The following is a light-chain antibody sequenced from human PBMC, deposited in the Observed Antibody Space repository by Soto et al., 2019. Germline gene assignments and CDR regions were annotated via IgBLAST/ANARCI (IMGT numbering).Light chain of an antibody. J-gene: IGLJ3*02. CDR2: RDS. CDR3: AVWDDSLSGRV. V-gene: IGLV1-47*01. Sequence: QSVLTQPPSASGTPGQRVTISCSESSSSIGSNYIYWYQQLPGTAPKLLIYRDSQRPSGVPDRFSGSKSGTSASLAISGLRSEDEADYYCAVWDDSLSGRVFGGGTKLTVL. CDR1: SSSIGSNY.